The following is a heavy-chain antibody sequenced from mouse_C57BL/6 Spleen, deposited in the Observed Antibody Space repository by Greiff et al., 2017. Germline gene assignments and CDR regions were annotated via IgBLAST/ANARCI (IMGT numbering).Heavy chain of an antibody. CDR1: GFTFTDYY. CDR3: ARYRGAYDSFAY. V-gene: IGHV7-3*01. D-gene: IGHD2-4*01. CDR2: IRNKANGYTT. J-gene: IGHJ3*01. Sequence: EVQRVESGGGLVQPGGSLSLSCAASGFTFTDYYMSWVRQPPGKALEWLGFIRNKANGYTTEYSASVKGRFTISRDNSQSILYLQMNALRAEDSATYYCARYRGAYDSFAYWGQGTLVTVSA.